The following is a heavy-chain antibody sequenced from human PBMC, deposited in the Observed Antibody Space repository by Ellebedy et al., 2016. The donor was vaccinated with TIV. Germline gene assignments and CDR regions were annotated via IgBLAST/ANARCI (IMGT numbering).Heavy chain of an antibody. D-gene: IGHD2-2*01. CDR3: AKDYCSSSNCYGYYYYYYGMDV. V-gene: IGHV3-30*18. J-gene: IGHJ6*02. CDR1: GFTFTSYG. Sequence: GGSLRLSXAASGFTFTSYGIHWVRQAPGKGLEWVAFISYDGSNKFYADSVKGRFTISRDNSKNTLYLQMTSLRAEDTAVYYCAKDYCSSSNCYGYYYYYYGMDVWGQGTTVTVSS. CDR2: ISYDGSNK.